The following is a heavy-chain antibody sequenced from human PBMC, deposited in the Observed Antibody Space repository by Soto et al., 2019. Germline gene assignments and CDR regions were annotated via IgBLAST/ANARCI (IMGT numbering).Heavy chain of an antibody. J-gene: IGHJ4*02. CDR3: ARAPPTDFYDSSGYFDY. V-gene: IGHV3-11*06. Sequence: PGGSLRHSCAASGFTFSDYYMSWIRQAPGKGLEWVSYISSSSSYTNYADSVKGRFTISRDNAKNSLYLQMNSLRAEDTAVYYCARAPPTDFYDSSGYFDYWGQGTLVTVSS. CDR2: ISSSSSYT. CDR1: GFTFSDYY. D-gene: IGHD3-22*01.